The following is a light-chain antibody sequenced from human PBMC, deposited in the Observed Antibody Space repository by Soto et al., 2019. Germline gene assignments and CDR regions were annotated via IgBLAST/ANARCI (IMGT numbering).Light chain of an antibody. CDR3: QQYGSSRWT. V-gene: IGKV3-20*01. CDR1: QSVSSY. J-gene: IGKJ1*01. CDR2: GAS. Sequence: SPGERATLSCRASQSVSSYLAWYQQKPGQAPRLLIYGASSRATGIPDRFSGSGSGTDFTLTISRLQPEDFAVYYCQQYGSSRWTFGQGTKVDIK.